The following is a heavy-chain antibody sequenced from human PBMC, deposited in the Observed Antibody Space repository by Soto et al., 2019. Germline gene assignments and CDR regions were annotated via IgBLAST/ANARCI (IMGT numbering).Heavy chain of an antibody. J-gene: IGHJ6*02. V-gene: IGHV4-31*03. D-gene: IGHD4-4*01. CDR1: GGSISCGGYY. CDR3: ARDAPRTVTSSSTLYYYYYGMDV. Sequence: TRSHACTGSGGSISCGGYYWSWIRQTPGKGLEWIGYIYSSGSTYYNPSLKSRVTISVDTSKNQFSLKLSSVTAADTAVYYCARDAPRTVTSSSTLYYYYYGMDVWGQGTTVTVSS. CDR2: IYSSGST.